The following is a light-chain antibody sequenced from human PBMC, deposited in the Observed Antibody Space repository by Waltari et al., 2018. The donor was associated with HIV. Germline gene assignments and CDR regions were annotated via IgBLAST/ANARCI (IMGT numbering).Light chain of an antibody. J-gene: IGKJ2*01. CDR2: GSS. V-gene: IGKV1-39*01. CDR1: QNINRY. CDR3: QQSQAIPAT. Sequence: DIQMTQSPFSLSASVGDRVTITCRANQNINRYLNWDRQKPGKAPTLLIFGSSTLQRGIPTKFRASESGIDFILTITGVRHEDLATYFCQQSQAIPATFGQGTK.